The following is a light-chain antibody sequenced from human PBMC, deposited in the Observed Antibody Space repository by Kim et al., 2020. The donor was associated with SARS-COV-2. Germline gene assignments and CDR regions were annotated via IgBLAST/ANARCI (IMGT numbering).Light chain of an antibody. CDR2: AAS. J-gene: IGKJ1*01. Sequence: ASVGDRVSITCRTSQNIKSDLSWYRQIPGKAPKLLNYAASSLQTGVPSRFSGSGSGTDFSLTITSLQPEDFATYYCLQDYNYPWTFGQGTKVDIK. CDR1: QNIKSD. V-gene: IGKV1-6*01. CDR3: LQDYNYPWT.